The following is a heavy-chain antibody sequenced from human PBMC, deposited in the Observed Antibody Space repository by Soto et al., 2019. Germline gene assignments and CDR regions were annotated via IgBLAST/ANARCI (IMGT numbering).Heavy chain of an antibody. CDR2: IKQDGSEK. CDR1: GFTFSSYW. CDR3: ARDGHIAGSSWYYYYYMDV. J-gene: IGHJ6*03. Sequence: GGSLRLSCAASGFTFSSYWMSWVRQAPGKGLEWVANIKQDGSEKYYVDSVKGRFTISRDNAKNSLYLQMNSLRAEDTAVYYCARDGHIAGSSWYYYYYMDVWGKGTTVTVSS. D-gene: IGHD6-13*01. V-gene: IGHV3-7*01.